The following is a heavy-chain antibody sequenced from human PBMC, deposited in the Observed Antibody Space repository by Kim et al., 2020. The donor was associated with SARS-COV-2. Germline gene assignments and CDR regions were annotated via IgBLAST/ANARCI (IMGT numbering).Heavy chain of an antibody. V-gene: IGHV1-18*01. D-gene: IGHD3-10*01. CDR2: ISAYNGNT. CDR3: AGITYYSGDANWFDP. J-gene: IGHJ5*02. Sequence: ASVKVSCKASGYTFTSYGISWVRQAPGQGLEWMGWISAYNGNTNYAQKLQGRVTMTTDTSTSTAYMELRSLRSDDTAVYYCAGITYYSGDANWFDPWGQGTLVTVSS. CDR1: GYTFTSYG.